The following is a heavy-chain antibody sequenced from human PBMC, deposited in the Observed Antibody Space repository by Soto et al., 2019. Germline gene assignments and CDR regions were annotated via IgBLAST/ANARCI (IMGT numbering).Heavy chain of an antibody. J-gene: IGHJ5*02. D-gene: IGHD2-21*02. Sequence: SETLSLTCTVSGGSISSGGQYWSWIRQHPGKGLEWIGYIYDSGSTYYNPSLRSRVTISVDTSKKQFSLKLRSVTAADTAVYYCARLGANAYCGGDCYLDPWGQGTLVTVSS. CDR2: IYDSGST. CDR3: ARLGANAYCGGDCYLDP. V-gene: IGHV4-31*03. CDR1: GGSISSGGQY.